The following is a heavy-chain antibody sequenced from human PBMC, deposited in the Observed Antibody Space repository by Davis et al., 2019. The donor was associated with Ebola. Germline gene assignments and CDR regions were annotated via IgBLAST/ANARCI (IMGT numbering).Heavy chain of an antibody. V-gene: IGHV3-7*01. CDR3: VRGGYYFDP. D-gene: IGHD1-26*01. CDR1: GFTFSSFW. Sequence: GGSLRLSCAASGFTFSSFWMSWVRQAPGKGLEWVANIKEDGSDKNYVDSVKGRFTIPRDNAQNSLFLQMNSLRVEDTALYYCVRGGYYFDPWGQGTLVTVSS. CDR2: IKEDGSDK. J-gene: IGHJ5*02.